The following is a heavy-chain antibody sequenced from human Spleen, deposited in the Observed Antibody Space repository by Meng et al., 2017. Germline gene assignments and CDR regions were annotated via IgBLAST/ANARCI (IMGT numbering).Heavy chain of an antibody. CDR1: GYTFTSCY. CDR2: INPSVATT. J-gene: IGHJ6*02. D-gene: IGHD2-2*01. V-gene: IGHV1-46*01. Sequence: ASVKVSCKASGYTFTSCYISWVRQAPGQGLEWMGIINPSVATTSYAQKFQCRVTVTRDTSTSTVYMELSSLRSDDTAVYYCAKDQLLIPAAQRQNYGMDVWGQGTTVTVSS. CDR3: AKDQLLIPAAQRQNYGMDV.